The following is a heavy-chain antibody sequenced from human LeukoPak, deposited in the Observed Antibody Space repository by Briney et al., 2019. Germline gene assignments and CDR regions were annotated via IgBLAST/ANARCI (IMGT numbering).Heavy chain of an antibody. J-gene: IGHJ5*02. CDR3: AREAPDFWSGYYETNWFDP. CDR1: GGSFSGYY. D-gene: IGHD3-3*01. Sequence: PSETLSLTCAVYGGSFSGYYWSWIRQPPGKGLEWIGEINHSGSTNYNPSLKSRVTISVDTSKNQFSLKLSSVTAADTAVYYCAREAPDFWSGYYETNWFDPWAREPWSPSPQ. CDR2: INHSGST. V-gene: IGHV4-34*01.